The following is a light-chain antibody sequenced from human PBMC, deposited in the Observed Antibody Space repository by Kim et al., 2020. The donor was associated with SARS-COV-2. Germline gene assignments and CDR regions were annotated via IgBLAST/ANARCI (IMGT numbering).Light chain of an antibody. Sequence: LAPGERATLPCRARQSVSSSYLAWYQQKPGQAPRLLIYAASSRANGIPDRFSGSGSGTDFTLTISRLEPEDFAVYYWQQYGSSPPTFGQGTKLEI. V-gene: IGKV3-20*01. CDR2: AAS. J-gene: IGKJ2*01. CDR1: QSVSSSY. CDR3: QQYGSSPPT.